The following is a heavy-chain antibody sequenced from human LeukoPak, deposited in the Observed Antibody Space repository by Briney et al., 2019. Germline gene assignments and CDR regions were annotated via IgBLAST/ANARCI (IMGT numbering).Heavy chain of an antibody. CDR1: GYTFTGYY. CDR3: ARGGPSRGSGFYYFDY. CDR2: INPNSGDT. D-gene: IGHD6-19*01. V-gene: IGHV1-2*02. Sequence: ASVKVSYKASGYTFTGYYMHWVRQAPGQGLEWMGWINPNSGDTNYAQKFQGRVTMTRDTSISTAYMELSRLTSDDTAVYYCARGGPSRGSGFYYFDYWGQGTLVTVSS. J-gene: IGHJ4*02.